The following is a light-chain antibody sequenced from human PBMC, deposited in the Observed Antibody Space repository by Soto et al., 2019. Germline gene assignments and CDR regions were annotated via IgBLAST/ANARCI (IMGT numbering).Light chain of an antibody. CDR2: AAS. CDR3: QQGNTWPWT. V-gene: IGKV3-11*01. CDR1: QSVTTY. J-gene: IGKJ1*01. Sequence: EIVFTQSQSTLSVSPLERSTLSCRASQSVTTYLAWYQQKLGQAPRLLIYAASDRATGIPGRFSGSGSGTDFTLIISSLEPEDFAFYYCQQGNTWPWTFGQGTKVDIK.